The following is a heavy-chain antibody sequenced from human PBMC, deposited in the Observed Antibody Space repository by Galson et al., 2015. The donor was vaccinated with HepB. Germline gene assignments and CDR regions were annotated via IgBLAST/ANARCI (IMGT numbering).Heavy chain of an antibody. CDR2: IDSDGSST. CDR1: GFTFSSYW. CDR3: ANLAGLGYCSSTSCQHDAFDI. D-gene: IGHD2-2*01. J-gene: IGHJ3*02. V-gene: IGHV3-74*01. Sequence: SLRLSCAASGFTFSSYWMHWVRQAPGKGLVWVSRIDSDGSSTSYADSVKGRFTISRDNAKNTLYLQMNSLRAEDTAAYYCANLAGLGYCSSTSCQHDAFDIWGQGTMVTVSS.